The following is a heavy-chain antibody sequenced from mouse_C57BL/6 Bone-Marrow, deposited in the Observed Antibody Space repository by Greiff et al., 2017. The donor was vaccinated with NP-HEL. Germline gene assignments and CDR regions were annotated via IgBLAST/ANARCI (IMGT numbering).Heavy chain of an antibody. Sequence: QVQLQQPGAELVRPGSSVKLSCKASGYTFTSYWMHWVKQRPIQGLEWIGNIDPSDSETHYNQKFKDKATLTVDKSSSTAYMQLSSLTSEDSAVYYCAIATMVTTDFAYWGQGTLVTVSA. D-gene: IGHD2-2*01. J-gene: IGHJ3*01. CDR1: GYTFTSYW. CDR2: IDPSDSET. CDR3: AIATMVTTDFAY. V-gene: IGHV1-52*01.